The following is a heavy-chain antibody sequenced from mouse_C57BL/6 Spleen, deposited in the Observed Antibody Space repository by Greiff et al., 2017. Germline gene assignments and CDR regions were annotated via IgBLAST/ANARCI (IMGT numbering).Heavy chain of an antibody. CDR1: GYTFTSYW. J-gene: IGHJ3*01. CDR2: INPSSGYT. CDR3: AAYYSNPAWFAY. Sequence: VHLVESGAELAKPGASVKLSCKASGYTFTSYWMHWVKQRPGQDLEWIGYINPSSGYTKYNQKFKDKATLTADKSSSTAYMQLSSLTYEDSAVYYCAAYYSNPAWFAYWGQGTLVTVSA. D-gene: IGHD2-5*01. V-gene: IGHV1-7*01.